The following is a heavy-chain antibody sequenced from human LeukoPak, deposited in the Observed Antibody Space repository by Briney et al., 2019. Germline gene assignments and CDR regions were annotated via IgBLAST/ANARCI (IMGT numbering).Heavy chain of an antibody. D-gene: IGHD1-26*01. V-gene: IGHV3-49*04. Sequence: GGSLRLSCAASGVTFGDYAMSWVRQAPGRGLEWVGFIRSKAYGGTTEYAASVKGRFTISRDDSKSIAYLQMNSLKTEDTAVYYCTRHPGGVGATSFDYWDQGTLVTVSS. CDR3: TRHPGGVGATSFDY. CDR2: IRSKAYGGTT. CDR1: GVTFGDYA. J-gene: IGHJ4*02.